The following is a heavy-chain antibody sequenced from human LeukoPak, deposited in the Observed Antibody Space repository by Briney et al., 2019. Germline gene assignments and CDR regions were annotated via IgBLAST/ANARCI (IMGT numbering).Heavy chain of an antibody. D-gene: IGHD6-13*01. CDR3: ARLAPMVKPAAGTYTPSPQGWDFINADS. Sequence: SETLSLICSVSGGSISSDYWSWIRQPAGKGLEWIGRMYTSGTPNYNPSLKSRVTMSLDTSRNQFSLRLSSVTAADTAVYYCARLAPMVKPAAGTYTPSPQGWDFINADSWGQGTLVTVSS. CDR1: GGSISSDY. J-gene: IGHJ4*02. CDR2: MYTSGTP. V-gene: IGHV4-4*07.